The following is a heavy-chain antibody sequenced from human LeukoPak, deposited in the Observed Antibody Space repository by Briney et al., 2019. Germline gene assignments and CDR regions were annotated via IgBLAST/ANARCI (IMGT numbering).Heavy chain of an antibody. J-gene: IGHJ4*02. V-gene: IGHV1-8*01. CDR3: ARDPVLMVYAIIGEDFDY. D-gene: IGHD2-8*01. CDR2: MNPNSGNT. CDR1: GYTFTSYD. Sequence: GASVKVSCKASGYTFTSYDINWVRQATGQGLEWMGWMNPNSGNTGYAQKFQGRVTMTRNTSISTAYMELSSLRSEDTAVYYCARDPVLMVYAIIGEDFDYWGQGTLVTVSS.